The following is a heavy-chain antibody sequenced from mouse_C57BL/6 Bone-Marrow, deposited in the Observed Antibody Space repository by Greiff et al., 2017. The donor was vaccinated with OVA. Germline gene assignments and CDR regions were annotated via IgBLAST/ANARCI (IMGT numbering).Heavy chain of an antibody. V-gene: IGHV1-78*01. Sequence: VQLQESDAELVKPGASVKISCKVSGYTFTDHTIHWMKQRPEQGLEWIGYIYPRDGSTKYNEKFKGKATLTADKSSSTAYMQLNSLTSEDSAVYFCARRGNYYGSSLDYWGQGTTLTVSS. CDR1: GYTFTDHT. D-gene: IGHD1-1*01. CDR2: IYPRDGST. J-gene: IGHJ2*01. CDR3: ARRGNYYGSSLDY.